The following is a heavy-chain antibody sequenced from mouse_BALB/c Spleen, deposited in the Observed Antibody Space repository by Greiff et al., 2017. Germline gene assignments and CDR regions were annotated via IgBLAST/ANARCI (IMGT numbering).Heavy chain of an antibody. Sequence: VQLQQSGAELVKPGASVKLSCTASGFNIKDTYMHWVKQRPEQGLEWIGRIDPANGNTKYDPKFQGKATITADTSSNTAYLQLSSLTSEDTAVYYCASRDGSAWFAYWGQGTLVTVSA. J-gene: IGHJ3*01. CDR1: GFNIKDTY. CDR2: IDPANGNT. V-gene: IGHV14-3*02. D-gene: IGHD2-3*01. CDR3: ASRDGSAWFAY.